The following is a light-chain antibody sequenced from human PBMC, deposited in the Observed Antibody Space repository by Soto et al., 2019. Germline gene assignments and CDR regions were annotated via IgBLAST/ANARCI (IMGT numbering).Light chain of an antibody. Sequence: QSAPTQPPSASGSPGQSVTISCTGTSSDVGGYNYVSWYQQYPGKAPRLMIYEVSKRPSGVPDRFSGSKSGNTASLTVSGLQAEDEADYYCSSYAGSNNLVFGGGTKVTVL. V-gene: IGLV2-8*01. CDR3: SSYAGSNNLV. CDR2: EVS. J-gene: IGLJ2*01. CDR1: SSDVGGYNY.